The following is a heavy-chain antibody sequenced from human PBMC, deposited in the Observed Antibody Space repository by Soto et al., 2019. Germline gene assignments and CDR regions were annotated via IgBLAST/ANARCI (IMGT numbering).Heavy chain of an antibody. J-gene: IGHJ6*02. D-gene: IGHD4-17*01. V-gene: IGHV1-8*01. CDR2: MNPNSGNT. Sequence: QVQLVQSGAEVKKPGASVKVSCKASGYTFTSYDINWVRQATGQGLEWMGWMNPNSGNTGYAQKFQGRVTMTRNTSISTAYMELSSLRSEDTAVYYCARVTTVTTTTHEYYYYYGMDVWGQGTTVTVSS. CDR1: GYTFTSYD. CDR3: ARVTTVTTTTHEYYYYYGMDV.